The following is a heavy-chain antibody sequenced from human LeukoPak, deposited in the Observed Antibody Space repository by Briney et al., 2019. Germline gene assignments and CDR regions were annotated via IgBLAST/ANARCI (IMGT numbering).Heavy chain of an antibody. CDR1: GYTFTSYG. CDR3: ARDSDSSSWSPFDY. CDR2: ISAYNVNT. V-gene: IGHV1-18*01. Sequence: ASVKVSCKASGYTFTSYGISWVRQAPGQGLEWMGCISAYNVNTNYAQKLQGRVTMTTDTSTSTAYMEPRSLRSDDTAVYYCARDSDSSSWSPFDYWGQGTLLTVSS. D-gene: IGHD6-13*01. J-gene: IGHJ4*02.